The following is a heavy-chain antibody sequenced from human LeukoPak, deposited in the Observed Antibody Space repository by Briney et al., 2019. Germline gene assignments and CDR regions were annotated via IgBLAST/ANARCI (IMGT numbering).Heavy chain of an antibody. Sequence: GASVKVSXKTSGCTFTSYGISWVRQAPGHGLEWMGWISTYNGNTNYAQNLQGRVIMTTVTSTSTAYMELRSLRSDDTAVYYCARDTYNSGWCSDYWGQGTLVTVSS. CDR1: GCTFTSYG. J-gene: IGHJ4*02. V-gene: IGHV1-18*01. CDR2: ISTYNGNT. D-gene: IGHD6-19*01. CDR3: ARDTYNSGWCSDY.